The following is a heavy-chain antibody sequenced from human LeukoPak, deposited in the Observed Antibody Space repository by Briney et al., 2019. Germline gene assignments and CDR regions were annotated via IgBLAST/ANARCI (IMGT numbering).Heavy chain of an antibody. Sequence: ASVQVSCKASGYTFTGSYMHWVRQAPGQGLEWMGWIIPNSGGTSYERKFQGRVTMTRDTSISTAYMEVSRLRSDDTAVYYCTRSSRGLDAFDIWGQGTMVTVSS. CDR3: TRSSRGLDAFDI. CDR1: GYTFTGSY. J-gene: IGHJ3*02. V-gene: IGHV1-2*02. D-gene: IGHD5-24*01. CDR2: IIPNSGGT.